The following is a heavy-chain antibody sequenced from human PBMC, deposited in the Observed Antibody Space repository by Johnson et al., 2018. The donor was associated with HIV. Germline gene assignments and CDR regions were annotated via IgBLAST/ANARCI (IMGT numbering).Heavy chain of an antibody. CDR1: GFTFIDYG. J-gene: IGHJ3*02. CDR2: IPYNGRNT. V-gene: IGHV3-30*02. Sequence: QVQLVESGGGVVQPGGSLTLSCAATGFTFIDYGMHWVRQAPGKGLDWLTFIPYNGRNTFYADSVKGRFNISRDNSKNTLYLQMNSLRAEDTAVYYCAKVRGWSYDTFDIWGQGTMVTVSS. CDR3: AKVRGWSYDTFDI. D-gene: IGHD5-18*01.